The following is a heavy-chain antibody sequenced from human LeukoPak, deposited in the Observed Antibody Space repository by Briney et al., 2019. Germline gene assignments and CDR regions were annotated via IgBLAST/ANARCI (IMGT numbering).Heavy chain of an antibody. CDR3: AMATPRTYYGSGSYWVY. J-gene: IGHJ4*02. CDR1: TGSISSSSYY. Sequence: PSETLSLTCTVSTGSISSSSYYWGWIRQPPGKGLEWIGEINHSRSTNYNPSLKSRVTISVDTSKNQSSLKLSSVTVSDMTVYYCAMATPRTYYGSGSYWVYWGQGTLVTVSS. V-gene: IGHV4-39*07. CDR2: INHSRST. D-gene: IGHD3-10*01.